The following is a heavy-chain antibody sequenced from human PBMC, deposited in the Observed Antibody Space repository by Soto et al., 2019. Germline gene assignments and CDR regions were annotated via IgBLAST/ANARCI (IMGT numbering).Heavy chain of an antibody. CDR3: AKCFQMYWNYDAFHV. J-gene: IGHJ3*01. CDR2: ITAAGTT. Sequence: LRLSCATSGFTFSNYAMSWVRQAPGKGLEWVSHITAAGTTYYADSVKGRFTISRDSSSNTVFLQMNSLRAEDTALYYCAKCFQMYWNYDAFHVWGRGTMVTVSS. D-gene: IGHD1-7*01. V-gene: IGHV3-23*01. CDR1: GFTFSNYA.